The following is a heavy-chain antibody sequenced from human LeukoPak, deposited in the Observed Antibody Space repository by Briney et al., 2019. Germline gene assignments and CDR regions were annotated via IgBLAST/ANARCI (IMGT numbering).Heavy chain of an antibody. J-gene: IGHJ3*02. Sequence: ASVKVSCKASGYTFTSYAMHWVRQAPGQRLEWMGWINAGNGNTKYSQKFQGRVTITRDTSASTAYMELSSLRSEDTAVYYCARDARIGSSSWYDAFDIWGQGTMVTVSS. CDR2: INAGNGNT. CDR1: GYTFTSYA. D-gene: IGHD6-13*01. V-gene: IGHV1-3*01. CDR3: ARDARIGSSSWYDAFDI.